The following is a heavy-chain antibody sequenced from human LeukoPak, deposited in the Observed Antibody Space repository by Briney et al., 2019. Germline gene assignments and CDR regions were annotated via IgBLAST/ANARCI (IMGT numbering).Heavy chain of an antibody. Sequence: GGSLRLSCAASGFTVSSNYISWVRQAPGKGLEWVSVIYSGGSTYYADSVKGRFTISRDNSKNTLYLHINSLRAEDTAVYYCVKDNPLDYWGQGTLVIVSS. CDR2: IYSGGST. CDR1: GFTVSSNY. D-gene: IGHD1-14*01. J-gene: IGHJ4*02. V-gene: IGHV3-53*01. CDR3: VKDNPLDY.